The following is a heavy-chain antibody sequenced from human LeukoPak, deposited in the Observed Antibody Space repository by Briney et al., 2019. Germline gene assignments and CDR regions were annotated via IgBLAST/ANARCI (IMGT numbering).Heavy chain of an antibody. J-gene: IGHJ5*02. CDR3: ARLSPPIASFCSGGTCYSGGFDP. D-gene: IGHD2-15*01. CDR2: ITTYNGKT. Sequence: ASVKVSCKASGYTFINYGITWVRQAPGQGLEWMGWITTYNGKTYYAQNFQGRVTMTADTSTSTAYMEVRSLRSDDTAVYYCARLSPPIASFCSGGTCYSGGFDPWGQGTLVTVSS. CDR1: GYTFINYG. V-gene: IGHV1-18*01.